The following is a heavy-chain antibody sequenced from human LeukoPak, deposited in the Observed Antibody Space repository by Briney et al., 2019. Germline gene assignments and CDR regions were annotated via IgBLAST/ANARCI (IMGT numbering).Heavy chain of an antibody. CDR3: ARDPGDYYGSGSSDAFDI. CDR1: GFTFSSYG. J-gene: IGHJ3*02. D-gene: IGHD3-10*01. V-gene: IGHV3-33*01. Sequence: PGGSLRLSCAASGFTFSSYGMHGVRQAPGKGLEWVAVIWYDGSNKYYADSVRGRILISRDNSKNTLYLQMNSLRAEDTAVYYCARDPGDYYGSGSSDAFDIWGQGTMVTVSS. CDR2: IWYDGSNK.